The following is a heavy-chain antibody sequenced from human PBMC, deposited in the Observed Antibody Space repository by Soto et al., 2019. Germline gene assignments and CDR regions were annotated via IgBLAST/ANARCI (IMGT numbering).Heavy chain of an antibody. CDR3: VKDFRVGYDWTHD. J-gene: IGHJ4*02. V-gene: IGHV3-23*01. CDR2: IRGSGGPT. Sequence: DVQLLESGGDLVQPGGSLRLSCAASGFIFSNYAMSWVRQAPGKGLDWVSLIRGSGGPTNYADSVKGRFTVSRDNSKNTLLLQMNSLRAEDTAVYYCVKDFRVGYDWTHDWGQGTLVSVSS. D-gene: IGHD5-12*01. CDR1: GFIFSNYA.